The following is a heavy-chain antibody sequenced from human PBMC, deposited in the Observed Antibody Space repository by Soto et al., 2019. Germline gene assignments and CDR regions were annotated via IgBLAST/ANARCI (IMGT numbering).Heavy chain of an antibody. V-gene: IGHV3-48*02. CDR1: GITFSSYS. CDR3: VGDQDVHTPMVHGNY. D-gene: IGHD5-18*01. Sequence: EVQLVEWGGGLVQPGESLRLSCTASGITFSSYSMNWVRQAPGKGLEWLSYISSSKTTYADSVKGRFTISRDNAKNSVYLQMNSLRDEDTAVYYCVGDQDVHTPMVHGNYWGRGTRVTVSS. CDR2: ISSSKTT. J-gene: IGHJ4*02.